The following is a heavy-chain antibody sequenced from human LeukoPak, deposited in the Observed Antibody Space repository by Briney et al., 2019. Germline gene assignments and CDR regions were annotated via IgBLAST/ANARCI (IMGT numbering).Heavy chain of an antibody. CDR2: IQQDGSEK. V-gene: IGHV3-7*03. Sequence: GGSLRLSCAASGFTFSNYWMSWVRQGPGKGPEWVANIQQDGSEKYYVDSVKGRFTISRDNSKNSLYLQMNNLRAEDTAVYYCANPEGWGQGTLVTVSS. CDR1: GFTFSNYW. CDR3: ANPEG. J-gene: IGHJ4*02. D-gene: IGHD1-14*01.